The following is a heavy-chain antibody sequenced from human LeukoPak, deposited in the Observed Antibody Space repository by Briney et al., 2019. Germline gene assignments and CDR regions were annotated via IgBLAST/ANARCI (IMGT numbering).Heavy chain of an antibody. CDR2: ISSSGSTI. Sequence: GGSLRLSCAASGFTFSDCYMTWIRQALGKGLEWVSYISSSGSTIYYADSVKGRFTISRDNAKNSLYLQMNSLRAEDTAVYYCARVLWFGELSASPPDYWGQGTLVTVSS. D-gene: IGHD3-10*01. CDR3: ARVLWFGELSASPPDY. V-gene: IGHV3-11*04. J-gene: IGHJ4*02. CDR1: GFTFSDCY.